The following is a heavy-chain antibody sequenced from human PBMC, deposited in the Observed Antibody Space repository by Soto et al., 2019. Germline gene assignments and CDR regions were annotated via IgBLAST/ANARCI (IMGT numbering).Heavy chain of an antibody. D-gene: IGHD2-15*01. CDR1: GGTFSSYA. V-gene: IGHV1-69*13. CDR3: ASDGDCSGGSCYSGY. J-gene: IGHJ4*02. CDR2: IIPIFGTA. Sequence: SVKVSCKASGGTFSSYAISWVRQAPGQGLEWMGGIIPIFGTANYAQKFQGRVTITADESTSTAYMELSSLRSEDTAVYYCASDGDCSGGSCYSGYWGQGTLVTVSS.